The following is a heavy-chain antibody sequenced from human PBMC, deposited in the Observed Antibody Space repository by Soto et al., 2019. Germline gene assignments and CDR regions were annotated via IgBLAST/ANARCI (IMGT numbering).Heavy chain of an antibody. J-gene: IGHJ6*02. CDR3: AKDLLRPGRAYGMDV. CDR1: GFTFSSDS. Sequence: GGSLRLSCAASGFTFSSDSMNWVRQAPGKGLEWVSYISSSSSTIYYADSVKGRFTISRDNSKNTLYLQMNSLRAEDTAVYYCAKDLLRPGRAYGMDVWGQGTTVTVSS. CDR2: ISSSSSTI. V-gene: IGHV3-48*01.